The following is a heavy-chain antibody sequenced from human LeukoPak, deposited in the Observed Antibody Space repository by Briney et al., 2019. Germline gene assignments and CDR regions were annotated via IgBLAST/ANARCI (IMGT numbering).Heavy chain of an antibody. D-gene: IGHD3-22*01. CDR3: ASYDSSGSPYNWFDP. V-gene: IGHV4-39*07. Sequence: SETLSLTCTVSGGSISSSSYYWGWIRQPPGKGLEWIGNIYYSGSTYYNPSLKSRVTMSVDTSKNQFSLKLSSVTAADTAVYYCASYDSSGSPYNWFDPWGQGTLVTVSS. CDR1: GGSISSSSYY. J-gene: IGHJ5*02. CDR2: IYYSGST.